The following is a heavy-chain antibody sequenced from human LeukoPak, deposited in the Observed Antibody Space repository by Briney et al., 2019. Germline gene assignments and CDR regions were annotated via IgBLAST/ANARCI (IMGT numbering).Heavy chain of an antibody. CDR1: GFTFSSYW. D-gene: IGHD4-23*01. J-gene: IGHJ4*02. CDR3: ARDGSPFYGGNSVDY. Sequence: GGSLRLSCAASGFTFSSYWMHWVRQAPGKGLEWVSYISSSGSTIYYADSVKGRFTISRDNAKNSLYLQMNSLRAEDTAVYYCARDGSPFYGGNSVDYWGQGTLVTVSS. V-gene: IGHV3-48*04. CDR2: ISSSGSTI.